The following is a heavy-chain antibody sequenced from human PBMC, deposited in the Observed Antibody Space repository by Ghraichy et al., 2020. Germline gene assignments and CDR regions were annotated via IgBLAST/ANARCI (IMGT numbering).Heavy chain of an antibody. J-gene: IGHJ4*02. Sequence: SETLSLTCTVSGGSISSYYWSWIRQPPGKGLEWIGYIYDSGSTSYNPSLKSRVTISVDTSKNKFSLKLSAVTAADTAVYYCARGVIVVLPAAIWGQVTLVTVAS. CDR2: IYDSGST. V-gene: IGHV4-59*01. D-gene: IGHD2-2*01. CDR3: ARGVIVVLPAAI. CDR1: GGSISSYY.